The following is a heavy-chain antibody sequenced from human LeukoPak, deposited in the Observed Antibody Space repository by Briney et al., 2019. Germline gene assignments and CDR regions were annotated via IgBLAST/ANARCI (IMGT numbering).Heavy chain of an antibody. CDR1: GGSFSGYY. J-gene: IGHJ4*02. Sequence: SETLSLTCAVYGGSFSGYYWSWIRQPPGKGLEWIGEINHSGSTNYNPSLKSRVTISVDTSKNQFSLKLSSVTAADTAVYYCAREVGYCSGGSCYSYFDYWGQGTLVTVSS. CDR3: AREVGYCSGGSCYSYFDY. V-gene: IGHV4-34*01. CDR2: INHSGST. D-gene: IGHD2-15*01.